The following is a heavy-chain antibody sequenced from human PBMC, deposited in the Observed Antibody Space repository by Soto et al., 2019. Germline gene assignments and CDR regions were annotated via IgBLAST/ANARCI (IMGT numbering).Heavy chain of an antibody. D-gene: IGHD2-2*01. V-gene: IGHV4-59*08. Sequence: SETLSLTCTVSGVSISGYYWGWIRQPPGKGLEWIGYIYYSGSTNYNPSLKSRVTISVDTSKNQFSLKLSSVTAADTAVYFCARLYCGSTTCYDLFENWGQGTLVTVSS. CDR1: GVSISGYY. J-gene: IGHJ4*02. CDR2: IYYSGST. CDR3: ARLYCGSTTCYDLFEN.